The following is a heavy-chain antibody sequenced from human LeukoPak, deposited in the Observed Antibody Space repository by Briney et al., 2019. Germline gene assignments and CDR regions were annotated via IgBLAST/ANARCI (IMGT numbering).Heavy chain of an antibody. J-gene: IGHJ6*02. CDR2: ISGSGGST. Sequence: GGSLRLSCAASGFMFSSYAMSWVRQAPGKGLEWVSAISGSGGSTYYADSVKGRFTISRDNSKNTLYLQMNSLRAEDTAVYYCAKVDYDFWSGYYPGNYYGMDVWGQGTTVTVSS. CDR3: AKVDYDFWSGYYPGNYYGMDV. D-gene: IGHD3-3*01. V-gene: IGHV3-23*01. CDR1: GFMFSSYA.